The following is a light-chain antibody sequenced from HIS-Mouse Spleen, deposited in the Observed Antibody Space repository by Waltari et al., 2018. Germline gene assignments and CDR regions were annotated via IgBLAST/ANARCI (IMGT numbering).Light chain of an antibody. Sequence: HLVLTPSPSASASPGAPVKLTFTLSSRHSRHPIALHQQHPEKGPRYLMTLNSDGSHSKGDGIPDSFSGSSSGAERYLTISSLQSEDEADYYCQTWGTGIRVVFGGGTKLTVL. J-gene: IGLJ2*01. CDR2: LNSDGSH. CDR3: QTWGTGIRVV. V-gene: IGLV4-69*01. CDR1: SRHSRHP.